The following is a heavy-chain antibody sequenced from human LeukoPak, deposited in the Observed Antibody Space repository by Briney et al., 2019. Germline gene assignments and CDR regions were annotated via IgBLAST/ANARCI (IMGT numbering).Heavy chain of an antibody. J-gene: IGHJ2*01. V-gene: IGHV4-38-2*02. CDR2: IYHSGST. CDR3: ARPTVTTLYWYFDL. CDR1: GYSISSGYY. D-gene: IGHD4-17*01. Sequence: SETLSLTCTVSGYSISSGYYWGWIRPPPGKGLEWIGSIYHSGSTYYNPSLKSRVTISVDTSKNQFSLKLSSVTAADTAVYYCARPTVTTLYWYFDLWGRGTLVTVSS.